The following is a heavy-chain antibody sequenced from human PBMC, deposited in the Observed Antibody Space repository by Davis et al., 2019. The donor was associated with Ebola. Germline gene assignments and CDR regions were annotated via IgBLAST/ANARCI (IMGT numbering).Heavy chain of an antibody. CDR1: GGSFSGYY. CDR3: ARGDIKVSGWYSRDFDY. V-gene: IGHV4-34*01. Sequence: PSETLSLTCAVYGGSFSGYYWSWIRQPPGKGLEWIGEINHSGSTNYNPSLKSRVTISVDTSKNQFSLKLSSVTAADTAVYYCARGDIKVSGWYSRDFDYWGQGTLVTVSS. CDR2: INHSGST. D-gene: IGHD6-19*01. J-gene: IGHJ4*02.